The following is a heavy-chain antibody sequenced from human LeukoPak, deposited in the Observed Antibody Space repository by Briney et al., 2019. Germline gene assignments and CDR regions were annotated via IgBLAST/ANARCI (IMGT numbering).Heavy chain of an antibody. Sequence: QSGGSLRLSCAASGFTFSSYAMSWVRQAPGRGREWVSDSSGSGGSTYYADSVKGRFTISRDNSKNTLYLQMNSLRAEDTAVYYCAKEWLQLSYWGQGTLVTVSS. D-gene: IGHD5-24*01. CDR3: AKEWLQLSY. V-gene: IGHV3-23*01. CDR2: SSGSGGST. J-gene: IGHJ4*02. CDR1: GFTFSSYA.